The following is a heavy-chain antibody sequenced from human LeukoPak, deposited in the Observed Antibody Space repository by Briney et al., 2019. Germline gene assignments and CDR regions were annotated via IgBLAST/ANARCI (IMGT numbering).Heavy chain of an antibody. V-gene: IGHV3-66*01. CDR1: GFXVSSNY. CDR3: ARAALHYSQSYEGYWFDP. J-gene: IGHJ5*02. CDR2: IYSGGST. Sequence: GGSLRLSCAASGFXVSSNYMSWVRQAPGKGLEWVSVIYSGGSTYYADSVKGRFTISRDKSKNTLYLQMNSLRAEDTAVYYCARAALHYSQSYEGYWFDPWGQGTLVTVSP. D-gene: IGHD5-18*01.